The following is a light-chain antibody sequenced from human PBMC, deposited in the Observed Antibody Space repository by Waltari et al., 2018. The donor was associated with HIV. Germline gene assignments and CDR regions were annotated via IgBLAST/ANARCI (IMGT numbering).Light chain of an antibody. CDR1: ALPKQH. CDR3: QSADSSGTLYV. CDR2: KDS. J-gene: IGLJ1*01. Sequence: SYELTQPPPVSVSPGQTARITCSGDALPKQHSYWYQQKPGQAPVLVIYKDSERPSGIPERFSGSSSGTTVTLTISGVQAEDEADYYCQSADSSGTLYVFGTGTKVTVL. V-gene: IGLV3-25*03.